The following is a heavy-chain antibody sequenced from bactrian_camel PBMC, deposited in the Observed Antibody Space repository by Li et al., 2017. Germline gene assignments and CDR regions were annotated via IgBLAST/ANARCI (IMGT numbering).Heavy chain of an antibody. CDR2: IDTSGRT. J-gene: IGHJ4*01. CDR1: GYTGKMC. Sequence: HVQLVESGGGSVQAGGSLRLSCEWSGYTGKMCMGWYRQAPEKERETVARIDTSGRTKYVDSVKGRFTASQDNAKPIWYLQMSDLNPDDSAEYYCAADLLDLYCAKDGFEYRGPGTQVTVS. V-gene: IGHV3S53*01. CDR3: AADLLDLYCAKDGFEY. D-gene: IGHD3*01.